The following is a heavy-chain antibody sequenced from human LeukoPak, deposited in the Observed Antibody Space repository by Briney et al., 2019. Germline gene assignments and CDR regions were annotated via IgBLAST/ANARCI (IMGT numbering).Heavy chain of an antibody. CDR3: ARGITRFRNVFDV. CDR1: GFTFINFA. D-gene: IGHD3-3*01. CDR2: LPGRGNTS. J-gene: IGHJ3*01. Sequence: PGGSLRLSCVASGFTFINFAMNWVRHVPGKGLEWVSGLPGRGNTSYYVNSVKGRSTISRDNSKNTVFLQMNGLRVEDPAVYYCARGITRFRNVFDVGGRGTGVTV. V-gene: IGHV3-23*01.